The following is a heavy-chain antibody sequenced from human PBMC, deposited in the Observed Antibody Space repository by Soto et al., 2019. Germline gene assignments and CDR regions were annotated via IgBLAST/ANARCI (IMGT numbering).Heavy chain of an antibody. CDR1: GFTFTSYA. CDR3: ARDFTGWPPDGVDS. CDR2: ISAYNGGT. D-gene: IGHD3-16*01. Sequence: QVHLVQSGAEVKMPGASVKVSCKASGFTFTSYAITWVRQAPGQGLEWMGWISAYNGGTNYAQKFQGRVTMTTDSSTSPAYMELGSLTSDDTAVYFCARDFTGWPPDGVDSWGQGTLVTVSA. J-gene: IGHJ4*02. V-gene: IGHV1-18*01.